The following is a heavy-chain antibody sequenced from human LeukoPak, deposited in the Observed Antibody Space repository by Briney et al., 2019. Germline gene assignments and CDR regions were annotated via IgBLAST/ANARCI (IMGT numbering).Heavy chain of an antibody. Sequence: GGSLRLSCTASGFSFSGHWMHWARQLPGKGLVWVSRISPTGSTTSYADSVKGRFTVSRDNAKNTLYLQVNNLRAEDTAVYYCTSWGDTTAEYFQRWGQGTLVTVSS. CDR2: ISPTGSTT. J-gene: IGHJ1*01. V-gene: IGHV3-74*01. CDR1: GFSFSGHW. CDR3: TSWGDTTAEYFQR. D-gene: IGHD2-21*02.